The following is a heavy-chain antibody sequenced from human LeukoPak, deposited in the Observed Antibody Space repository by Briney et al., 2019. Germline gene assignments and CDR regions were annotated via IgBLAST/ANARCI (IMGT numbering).Heavy chain of an antibody. J-gene: IGHJ3*02. CDR1: GGSISSYY. D-gene: IGHD3-3*01. Sequence: PSETLSLTCTVSGGSISSYYWSWIRQPAGKGLEWIGRIYTSGSTNYNPSLKSRVTMSVDTSKNQFSLKLSSVTAADTAVYYCARGGFSDFWIGNAFDIWGQGTMVTVSS. CDR2: IYTSGST. V-gene: IGHV4-4*07. CDR3: ARGGFSDFWIGNAFDI.